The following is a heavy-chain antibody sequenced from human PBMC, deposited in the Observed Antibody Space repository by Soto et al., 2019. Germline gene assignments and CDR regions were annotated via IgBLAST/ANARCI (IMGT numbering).Heavy chain of an antibody. CDR3: ASIICSGGSCYSLGADGFDI. V-gene: IGHV4-39*01. CDR1: GGSIRSSGYY. J-gene: IGHJ3*02. D-gene: IGHD2-15*01. CDR2: IYYGGST. Sequence: PSETLSLTCTVSGGSIRSSGYYWTWIRQPPGKGLEWIGSIYYGGSTYYNPSLKSRVTISVDTSKNQFSLKLSSVTAADTAVYFCASIICSGGSCYSLGADGFDIWGQGTMVTVSS.